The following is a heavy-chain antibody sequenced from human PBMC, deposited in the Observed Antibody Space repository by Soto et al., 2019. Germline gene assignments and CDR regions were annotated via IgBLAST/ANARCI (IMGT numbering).Heavy chain of an antibody. CDR1: GYTFTSYA. CDR2: INAGNGNT. D-gene: IGHD4-17*01. Sequence: ASVKVSCKASGYTFTSYAIHWVRQAPGQRLEWMGWINAGNGNTKYSQNFQGRVTITRDTSASTAYMDLSSLRSEDTAVYYCARDYTVTYYYYYMDVWGKGTTVTVSS. V-gene: IGHV1-3*01. J-gene: IGHJ6*03. CDR3: ARDYTVTYYYYYMDV.